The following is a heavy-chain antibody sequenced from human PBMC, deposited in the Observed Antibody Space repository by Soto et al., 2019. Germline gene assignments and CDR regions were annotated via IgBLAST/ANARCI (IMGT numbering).Heavy chain of an antibody. D-gene: IGHD4-17*01. J-gene: IGHJ6*02. CDR3: AADQGPYGDYGYYYYYYGMDV. CDR2: IVVGSGNT. CDR1: GFTYTSSA. Sequence: SVKVSCKASGFTYTSSAVQWVRQARGQRLEWIGWIVVGSGNTNYAQKFQERVTITRDMSTSTAYMELSSLRSEDTAVYYCAADQGPYGDYGYYYYYYGMDVWGQGTTVTVSS. V-gene: IGHV1-58*01.